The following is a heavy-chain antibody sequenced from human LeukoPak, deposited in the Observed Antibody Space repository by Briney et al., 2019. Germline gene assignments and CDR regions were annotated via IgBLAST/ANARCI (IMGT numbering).Heavy chain of an antibody. Sequence: SQTLSLTCTVSGGSISSGGYYWSWIRQHPGKGLEWIGYIYYSGSTYYNRSLKSRVTISVDTSKNQFSLKLSSVTAADTAVYYCARALRVAATRGVANWFDPWGQGTLVTVSS. CDR3: ARALRVAATRGVANWFDP. V-gene: IGHV4-31*03. CDR1: GGSISSGGYY. J-gene: IGHJ5*02. D-gene: IGHD2-15*01. CDR2: IYYSGST.